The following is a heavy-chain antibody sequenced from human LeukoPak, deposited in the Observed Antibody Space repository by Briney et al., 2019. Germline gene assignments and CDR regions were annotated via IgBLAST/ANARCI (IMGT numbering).Heavy chain of an antibody. CDR1: GRSISSYY. V-gene: IGHV4-59*01. CDR2: IYYNGST. Sequence: SETLSLTCTVSGRSISSYYWNWIRQPPGKGLEWIGFIYYNGSTNYNPSLKSRVTISVDTSKNRFSLKLSSVTAADTAVYYCATFMVAAAKDYWGQGALVTVSS. CDR3: ATFMVAAAKDY. D-gene: IGHD2-15*01. J-gene: IGHJ4*02.